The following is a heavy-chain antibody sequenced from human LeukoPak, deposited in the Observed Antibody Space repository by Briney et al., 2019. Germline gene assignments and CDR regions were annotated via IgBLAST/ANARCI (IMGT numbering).Heavy chain of an antibody. J-gene: IGHJ6*02. CDR3: ARDGDIVVVPAAMVKGMDV. D-gene: IGHD2-2*01. CDR1: GYTFTSYH. CDR2: INPSGGST. Sequence: ASVKVSCKASGYTFTSYHMHWVRQAPGQGLEWMGIINPSGGSTSYAQKFQGRVTMTRDTSTSTVYMELSSLRSEDTAVYYCARDGDIVVVPAAMVKGMDVWGQGTTVTVSS. V-gene: IGHV1-46*01.